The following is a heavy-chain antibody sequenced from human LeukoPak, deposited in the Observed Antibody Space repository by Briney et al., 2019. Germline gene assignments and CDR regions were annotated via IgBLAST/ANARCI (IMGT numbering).Heavy chain of an antibody. CDR3: ARLTKNDSGSFRFGKKKRGYMDV. Sequence: PSETLSLTYTVSGGSISSSSYYWGWSRQPPGKGLEWIGSSYYSGSTYYNPSLRSRVTISVDTSKNQFSLKLSSVTAADTAVYYCARLTKNDSGSFRFGKKKRGYMDVWGKGTTVTISS. CDR2: SYYSGST. CDR1: GGSISSSSYY. J-gene: IGHJ6*03. D-gene: IGHD3-10*01. V-gene: IGHV4-39*07.